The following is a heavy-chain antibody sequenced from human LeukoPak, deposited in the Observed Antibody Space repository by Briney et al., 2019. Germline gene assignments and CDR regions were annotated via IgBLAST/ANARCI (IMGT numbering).Heavy chain of an antibody. V-gene: IGHV3-30-3*01. Sequence: PGGSLGLSCAASGFTFSSYAMHWVRQAPGKGLEWVAVISYDGSNKYYADSVKGRFTISRDNAKNSLYLQMNSLRAEDTAVYYCAREGYCSSTSCYAGGGMDVWGQGTTVTVSS. D-gene: IGHD2-2*01. J-gene: IGHJ6*02. CDR1: GFTFSSYA. CDR3: AREGYCSSTSCYAGGGMDV. CDR2: ISYDGSNK.